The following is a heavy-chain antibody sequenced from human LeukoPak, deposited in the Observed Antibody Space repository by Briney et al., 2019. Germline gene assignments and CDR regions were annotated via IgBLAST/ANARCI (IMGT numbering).Heavy chain of an antibody. CDR3: ARDPSRIVVVPAAIDY. CDR2: INHSGST. V-gene: IGHV4-34*01. D-gene: IGHD2-2*01. Sequence: SETLSLTCAVYGGSFSGYYWSWIRQPPGKGLEWIGEINHSGSTNYNPSLKSRVAISVDTSKNQFSLKLSSVTAADTAVYYCARDPSRIVVVPAAIDYWGQGTLVTVSS. CDR1: GGSFSGYY. J-gene: IGHJ4*02.